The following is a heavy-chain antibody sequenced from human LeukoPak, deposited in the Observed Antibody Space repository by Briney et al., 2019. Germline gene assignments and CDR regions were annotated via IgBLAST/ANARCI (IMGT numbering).Heavy chain of an antibody. CDR1: GGTFSSYA. D-gene: IGHD3-3*01. V-gene: IGHV1-69*04. J-gene: IGHJ4*02. CDR3: ARVRXXRSPWVFDY. CDR2: IIPILGIA. Sequence: SVKVSCKASGGTFSSYAISWVRQAPGQGLEWMGRIIPILGIANYARKFQGRVTITADKSTSTAYMELSSLRSEDTAVYYCARVRXXRSPWVFDYWGQGTLVTV.